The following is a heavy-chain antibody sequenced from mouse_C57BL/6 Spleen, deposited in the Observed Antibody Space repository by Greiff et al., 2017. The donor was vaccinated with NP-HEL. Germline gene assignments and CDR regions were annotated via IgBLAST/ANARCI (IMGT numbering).Heavy chain of an antibody. CDR3: TRYYGSSPWFAY. CDR2: IDPETGGT. J-gene: IGHJ3*01. D-gene: IGHD1-1*01. Sequence: VQLQQSGAELVRPGASVTLSCKASGYTFTDYEMHWVKQTPVHGLEWIGAIDPETGGTAYNQKFKGKAILTADKSSSTAYMELSSLTSEASAVYCCTRYYGSSPWFAYWGQGTLVTVSA. V-gene: IGHV1-15*01. CDR1: GYTFTDYE.